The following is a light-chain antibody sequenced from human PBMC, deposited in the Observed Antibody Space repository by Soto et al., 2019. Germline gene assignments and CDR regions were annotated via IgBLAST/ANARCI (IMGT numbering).Light chain of an antibody. CDR2: SSN. J-gene: IGLJ1*01. CDR3: VAWDDSLNYA. Sequence: QSVLSQPPSASGTPGQRVTISCSGSSSNIGSNTVSWYQQVPGTAPKLLIYSSNQRPSGVPDRFSGSKSGTSASLAISGLQSEDEADYYCVAWDDSLNYAFGTGTKLTVL. CDR1: SSNIGSNT. V-gene: IGLV1-44*01.